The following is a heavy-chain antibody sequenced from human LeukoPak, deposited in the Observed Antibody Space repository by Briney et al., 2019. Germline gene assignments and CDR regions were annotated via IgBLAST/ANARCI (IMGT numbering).Heavy chain of an antibody. CDR3: AREGGSSGSIYYYYGMDV. Sequence: GGSLRLSCAASGFTFNNYWMSWVRQAPGKGLEWVSSISTSSSYIYYADSVKGRFTISRDNAKNSLYLQMNSLRAEDTAVYYCAREGGSSGSIYYYYGMDVWGQGTTVTVSS. CDR1: GFTFNNYW. V-gene: IGHV3-21*01. D-gene: IGHD2-15*01. J-gene: IGHJ6*02. CDR2: ISTSSSYI.